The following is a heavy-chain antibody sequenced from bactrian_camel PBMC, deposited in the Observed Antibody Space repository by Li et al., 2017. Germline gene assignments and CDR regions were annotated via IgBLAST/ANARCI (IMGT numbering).Heavy chain of an antibody. J-gene: IGHJ4*01. CDR1: GYTHGTYC. V-gene: IGHV3S55*01. D-gene: IGHD7*01. CDR3: AARTVCRWPTLSPYEYNY. Sequence: HVQLVESGGGSVQAGGSLRLSCAVSGYTHGTYCMAWFRQAPGKEREGVAGIDSDGSTIYADSVKGRFTISKDNGNNILHLQMNRLRPEDTAMYYCAARTVCRWPTLSPYEYNYWGQGTQVTVS. CDR2: IDSDGST.